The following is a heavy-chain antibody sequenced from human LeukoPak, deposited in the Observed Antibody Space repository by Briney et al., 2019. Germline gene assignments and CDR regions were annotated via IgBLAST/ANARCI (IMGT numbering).Heavy chain of an antibody. J-gene: IGHJ3*02. D-gene: IGHD3-10*01. CDR3: ARIQLLAAFDI. Sequence: NPSETLSLTCAVYGGSFSGYYWSWIRQPPGKGLEWIGYIYYSGSTNYNPSLKSRVTISVDTSKNQFSLKLSSVTAADTAVYYCARIQLLAAFDIWGQGTMVTVSS. V-gene: IGHV4-59*01. CDR2: IYYSGST. CDR1: GGSFSGYY.